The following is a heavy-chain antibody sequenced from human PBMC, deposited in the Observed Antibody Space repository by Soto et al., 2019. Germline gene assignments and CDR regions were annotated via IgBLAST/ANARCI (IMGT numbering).Heavy chain of an antibody. CDR2: IYHRGST. CDR3: ARDRVSSRWYADYYYYGMDL. CDR1: GGSISSSNW. Sequence: QVQLQESGAGLVKPSGTLSLTCAVSGGSISSSNWWSWVRQPPGKGLEWIGEIYHRGSTNYSPSLKSRVTISVDKSKNLFSLKLSSVTATDTAVHYCARDRVSSRWYADYYYYGMDLWGQGTTVTVSS. J-gene: IGHJ6*02. V-gene: IGHV4-4*02. D-gene: IGHD6-13*01.